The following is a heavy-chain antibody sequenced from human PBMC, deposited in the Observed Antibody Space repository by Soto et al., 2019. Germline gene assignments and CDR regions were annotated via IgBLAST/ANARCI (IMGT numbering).Heavy chain of an antibody. V-gene: IGHV3-33*01. Sequence: GGSLRLSCAASGFTVSSYGMHWVRQAPGKGLEWVAVIWYDGSNKYYADSVKGRFTISRDNSKNTLYLQMNSLRAEDTAVYYCARTFTGSWRDAFDIWGQGTMVTVSS. D-gene: IGHD3-10*01. CDR3: ARTFTGSWRDAFDI. CDR2: IWYDGSNK. J-gene: IGHJ3*02. CDR1: GFTVSSYG.